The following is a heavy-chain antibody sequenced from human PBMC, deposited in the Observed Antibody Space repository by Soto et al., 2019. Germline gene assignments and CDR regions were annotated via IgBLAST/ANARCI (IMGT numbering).Heavy chain of an antibody. CDR2: IYSGGNT. J-gene: IGHJ4*02. D-gene: IGHD4-4*01. CDR3: ARGGNPNYY. Sequence: EVQLVESGGGLVQPGGSLRLSCAVSGFTVSSNYMSWVRQAPGKGLEWVSVIYSGGNTYYADPVKGRFTISRHNSKNTLYRQMNSLRAEDTALYYCARGGNPNYYWGQGTLVTVSS. CDR1: GFTVSSNY. V-gene: IGHV3-53*04.